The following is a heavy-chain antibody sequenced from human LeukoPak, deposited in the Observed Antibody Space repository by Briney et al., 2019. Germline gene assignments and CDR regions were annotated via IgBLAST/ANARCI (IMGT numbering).Heavy chain of an antibody. J-gene: IGHJ5*01. CDR2: IHHNGIT. D-gene: IGHD6-19*01. CDR1: GGSMSSYY. CDR3: ARSHSSGWYLGWFDP. V-gene: IGHV4-59*13. Sequence: SGTLSLTCSVSGGSMSSYYFNWIRQPPGKGLEWIGSIHHNGITNYNPSLTNRVTISLDTSMDQFSVKLTSLAAADTAVYYCARSHSSGWYLGWFDPWGQGTLVTVSS.